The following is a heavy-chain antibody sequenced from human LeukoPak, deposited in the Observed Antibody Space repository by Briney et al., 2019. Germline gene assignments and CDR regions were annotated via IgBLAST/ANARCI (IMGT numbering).Heavy chain of an antibody. CDR1: GFTVSSNY. Sequence: PGGSLRLSCAASGFTVSSNYMSWVRQAPGKGLEWVSISYSGGNTYYADSLKGRFTISRDNSKNTLYLQMNSLIAEDTAVYYCARHLYFDYWGQGTLVTVSS. V-gene: IGHV3-53*01. CDR2: SYSGGNT. J-gene: IGHJ4*02. CDR3: ARHLYFDY.